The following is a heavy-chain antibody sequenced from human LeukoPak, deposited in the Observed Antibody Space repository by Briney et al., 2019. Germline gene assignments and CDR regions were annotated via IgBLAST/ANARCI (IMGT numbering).Heavy chain of an antibody. V-gene: IGHV3-53*01. CDR1: GFTFSSYS. CDR2: IYSGGST. Sequence: GGSLRLSCAASGFTFSSYSMNWVRQAPGKGLEWVSVIYSGGSTYYADSVKGRFTISRDNSKNTLYLQMNSLRAEDTAVYYCASQRSYYYGMDVWGKGTTVTVSS. J-gene: IGHJ6*04. CDR3: ASQRSYYYGMDV.